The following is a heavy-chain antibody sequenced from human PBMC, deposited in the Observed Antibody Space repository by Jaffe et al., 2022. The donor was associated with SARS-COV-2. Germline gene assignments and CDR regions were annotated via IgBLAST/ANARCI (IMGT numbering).Heavy chain of an antibody. CDR2: ISYDGSNK. D-gene: IGHD1-26*01. V-gene: IGHV3-30*04. J-gene: IGHJ5*02. Sequence: QVQLVESGGGVVQPGRSLRLSCAASGFTFSSYAMHWVRQAPGKGLEWVAVISYDGSNKYYADSVKGRFTISRDNSKNTLYLQMNSLRAEDTAVYYCARGWELLPTTWGQGTLVTVSS. CDR1: GFTFSSYA. CDR3: ARGWELLPTT.